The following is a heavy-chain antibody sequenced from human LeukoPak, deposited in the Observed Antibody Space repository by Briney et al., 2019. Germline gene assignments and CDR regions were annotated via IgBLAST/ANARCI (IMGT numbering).Heavy chain of an antibody. J-gene: IGHJ4*02. CDR1: GGSISSYY. V-gene: IGHV4-4*07. Sequence: SETLSLTCTVSGGSISSYYWSWIRQPAGKGLEWIGRIYTSGSTNYNPSLKSRVTMSVDTSKNQFSLKLTSMTGADTAVYYCAGERGEEYSSGWYKRNYFDNWGQGIRVTVSS. D-gene: IGHD6-19*01. CDR2: IYTSGST. CDR3: AGERGEEYSSGWYKRNYFDN.